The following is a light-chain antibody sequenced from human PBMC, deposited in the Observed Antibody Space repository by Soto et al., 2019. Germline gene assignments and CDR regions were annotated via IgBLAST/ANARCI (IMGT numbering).Light chain of an antibody. CDR3: QQCYSSPTWT. Sequence: DIQRTQSPSSLSASVGDRVTITCRASQSIVTYLNWYHQKPWQAPKLLIYAASNLQSGVPSRFSGSGSGTDFTLTISSLQPEDFATYYGQQCYSSPTWTFGQGTKVDIK. V-gene: IGKV1-39*01. CDR2: AAS. J-gene: IGKJ1*01. CDR1: QSIVTY.